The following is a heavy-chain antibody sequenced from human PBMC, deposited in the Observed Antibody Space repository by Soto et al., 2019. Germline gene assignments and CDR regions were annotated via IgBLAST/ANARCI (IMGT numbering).Heavy chain of an antibody. Sequence: EVQLLESGGGLVQPGGSLRLSCAASGFTFSSYAMSWVRQAPGKVLEWVSAISGSGGSTYYADSVKGRFTISRDNSRNQLYLQMNSLRAEDTAVYYCAKDLGVVAAIDYWGQGTLVTVSS. J-gene: IGHJ4*02. D-gene: IGHD2-15*01. CDR1: GFTFSSYA. CDR2: ISGSGGST. V-gene: IGHV3-23*01. CDR3: AKDLGVVAAIDY.